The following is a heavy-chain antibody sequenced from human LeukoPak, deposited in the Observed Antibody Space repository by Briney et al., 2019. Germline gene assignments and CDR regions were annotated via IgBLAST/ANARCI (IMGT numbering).Heavy chain of an antibody. CDR3: ARPIVGATNDAFDI. V-gene: IGHV4-59*08. J-gene: IGHJ3*02. CDR2: ISYSGST. CDR1: GXSISSYY. D-gene: IGHD1-26*01. Sequence: SETLSLTCTVSGXSISSYYGSWVRQPPGKGLEWIGYISYSGSTNCNPSLKSRVTISVDTSKNQFSLKLSSVTAADTAVYYCARPIVGATNDAFDIWGQGTMVTVSS.